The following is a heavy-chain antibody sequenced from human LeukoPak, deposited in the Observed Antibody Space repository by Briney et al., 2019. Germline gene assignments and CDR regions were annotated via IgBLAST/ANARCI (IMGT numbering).Heavy chain of an antibody. Sequence: PSETLSLTCTVSGGSTASNTYYWGWIRQPPGKGLEWIGSIYYSGSTYYNPSLKSRVTISVDTSKNQFSLKLNSLTAADTAVYYCARDFGDYRVDYWGQGTLVTVSS. J-gene: IGHJ4*02. CDR3: ARDFGDYRVDY. D-gene: IGHD4-17*01. CDR2: IYYSGST. V-gene: IGHV4-39*01. CDR1: GGSTASNTYY.